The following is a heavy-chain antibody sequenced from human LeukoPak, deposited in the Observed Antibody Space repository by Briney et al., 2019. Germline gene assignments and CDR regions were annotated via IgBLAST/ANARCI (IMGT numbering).Heavy chain of an antibody. CDR1: GGSISSSSYY. Sequence: SETLSLTCAVSGGSISSSSYYWGWIRQPPGKGLEWIGSIYYSGSTYYNPSLKSRVTISVDTSKNQFSLKLSSVTAADTAVYCCARYSSGWRRAFDYWGQGTLVTVSS. V-gene: IGHV4-39*07. CDR2: IYYSGST. D-gene: IGHD6-19*01. J-gene: IGHJ4*02. CDR3: ARYSSGWRRAFDY.